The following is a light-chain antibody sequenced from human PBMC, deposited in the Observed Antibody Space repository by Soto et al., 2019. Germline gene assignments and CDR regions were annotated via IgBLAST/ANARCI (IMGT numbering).Light chain of an antibody. V-gene: IGKV1-5*01. CDR1: QSISSW. J-gene: IGKJ1*01. CDR2: DAS. CDR3: QQYYSYPWT. Sequence: DIQVTQSPSTLSSSVGDRVTITFRASQSISSWLAWYQQKPGKAPKLLIYDASSLESGVPSRFSGSGSGTEFTLTISSLQPDDFATYYCQQYYSYPWTFGQGTKVDI.